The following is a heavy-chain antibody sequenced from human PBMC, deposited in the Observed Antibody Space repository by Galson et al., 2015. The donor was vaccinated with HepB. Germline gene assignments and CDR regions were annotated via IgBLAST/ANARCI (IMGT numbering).Heavy chain of an antibody. J-gene: IGHJ4*02. CDR2: ISYDGSNK. D-gene: IGHD2-15*01. CDR1: GFTFSSYA. V-gene: IGHV3-30-3*01. Sequence: SLRLSCAASGFTFSSYAMHWVRQAPGKGLEWVAVISYDGSNKYYADSVKGRFTISRDNSKNTLYLQMNSLRAEDTAVYYCARDGGGYCSGGSCYSIDYWGQGTLVTVSS. CDR3: ARDGGGYCSGGSCYSIDY.